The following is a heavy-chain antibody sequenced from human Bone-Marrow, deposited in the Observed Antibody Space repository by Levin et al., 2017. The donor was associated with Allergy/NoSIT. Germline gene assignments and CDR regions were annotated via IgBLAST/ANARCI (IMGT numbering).Heavy chain of an antibody. D-gene: IGHD4-11*01. J-gene: IGHJ4*02. Sequence: SCAASGFTFSNYGMNWVRQAPGKGLEWVAVISYDGINTYYADSVNGRFTISRDNSKNTLYLQMNSLRAEDTAVYYCAKARVDTTVMIDSDYWGQGILVTVSS. CDR3: AKARVDTTVMIDSDY. CDR2: ISYDGINT. V-gene: IGHV3-30*18. CDR1: GFTFSNYG.